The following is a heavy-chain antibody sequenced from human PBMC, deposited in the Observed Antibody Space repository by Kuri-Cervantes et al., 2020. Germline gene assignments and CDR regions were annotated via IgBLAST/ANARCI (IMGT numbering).Heavy chain of an antibody. J-gene: IGHJ3*02. V-gene: IGHV1-2*02. CDR1: GYTFTGYY. D-gene: IGHD3-22*01. CDR2: INPNSGGT. Sequence: ASVKVSCKASGYTFTGYYMHWVRQAPGQGLEWMGWINPNSGGTNYAQKFQGRVTMTRDTSISTAYMELSRLRSDDTAVYYCATDGVVVISTGAFDIWGQGTTVTVSS. CDR3: ATDGVVVISTGAFDI.